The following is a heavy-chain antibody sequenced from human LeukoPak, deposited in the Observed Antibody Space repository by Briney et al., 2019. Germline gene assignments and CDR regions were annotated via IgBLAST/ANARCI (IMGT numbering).Heavy chain of an antibody. CDR2: ISGSDYST. CDR3: AKDRGGATPRFDY. CDR1: GFTFTNYA. D-gene: IGHD1-26*01. Sequence: PGGSLRLSCAASGFTFTNYAMSWVRQAPGKGLEWVSSISGSDYSTYYADSVKGRFTIYRVNSKNTLYLQMDSLRAEDTALYYCAKDRGGATPRFDYWGQGTLVTVSS. V-gene: IGHV3-23*01. J-gene: IGHJ4*02.